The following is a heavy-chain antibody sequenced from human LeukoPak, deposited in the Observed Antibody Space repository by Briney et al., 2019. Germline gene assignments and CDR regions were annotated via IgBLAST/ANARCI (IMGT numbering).Heavy chain of an antibody. D-gene: IGHD2-2*02. V-gene: IGHV1-8*01. CDR2: MNPNSGNT. CDR3: AREWVCSSTSCYTDYFDY. Sequence: ASVKVSCKASGYTFTSYDINWVRQATGQGLEWMGWMNPNSGNTGYAQKSQGRVTMTRNTSISTAYMELSSLRSEDTAVYYCAREWVCSSTSCYTDYFDYWGQGTLVTVSS. CDR1: GYTFTSYD. J-gene: IGHJ4*02.